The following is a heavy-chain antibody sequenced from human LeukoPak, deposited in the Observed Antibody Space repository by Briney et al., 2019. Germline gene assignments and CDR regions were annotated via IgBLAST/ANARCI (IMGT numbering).Heavy chain of an antibody. J-gene: IGHJ4*02. V-gene: IGHV3-23*01. Sequence: GGSLRLSCAASGFTFSSYAMSWVRQAPGKGLEWVSAISGSGGSTYYADSVKGRFTISRDSSKNTLYLQMNSLRAEDTAVYYCARRDYYYDSSGQYHFDYWGQGTLVTVSS. D-gene: IGHD3-22*01. CDR3: ARRDYYYDSSGQYHFDY. CDR1: GFTFSSYA. CDR2: ISGSGGST.